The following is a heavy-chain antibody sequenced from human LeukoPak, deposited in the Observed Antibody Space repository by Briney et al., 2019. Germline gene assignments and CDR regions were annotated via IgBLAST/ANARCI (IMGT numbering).Heavy chain of an antibody. V-gene: IGHV4-59*08. J-gene: IGHJ4*02. CDR2: IYYSGST. CDR3: ARRGSYDSSGYYLDY. D-gene: IGHD3-22*01. CDR1: GGSISSYY. Sequence: SETLSLTRTVSGGSISSYYWSWIRQPPGKGLEGIGYIYYSGSTNYNPSLKSRVTISVDTSKNQFSLKLSSVTAADTAVYYCARRGSYDSSGYYLDYWGQGTLVTVSS.